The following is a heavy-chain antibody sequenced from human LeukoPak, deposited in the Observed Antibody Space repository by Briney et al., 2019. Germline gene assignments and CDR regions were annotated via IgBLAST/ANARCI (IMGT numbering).Heavy chain of an antibody. Sequence: GGSLRPPCAASGFTFSSYWMSWVRQAPGKGLEWVANIKEDGSEKYYVDSVKGRFTISRDNAKNSLYLQMNSLRAEDTAVYYCARVVSSAAAGDPFDYWGQGTLVTVSS. D-gene: IGHD6-13*01. J-gene: IGHJ4*02. CDR1: GFTFSSYW. V-gene: IGHV3-7*01. CDR2: IKEDGSEK. CDR3: ARVVSSAAAGDPFDY.